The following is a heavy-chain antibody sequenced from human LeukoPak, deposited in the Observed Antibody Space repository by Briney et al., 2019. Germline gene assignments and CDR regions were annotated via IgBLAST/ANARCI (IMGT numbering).Heavy chain of an antibody. CDR2: ISSSSSYI. J-gene: IGHJ4*02. Sequence: GGSLRLSCAASGFTFSSYSMTWVRQAPGKGLEWVSSISSSSSYIYYADSVKGRFTISRDNSKNTLYLQMNSLRAEDTAVYYCARDFGPSWGQGTLVTVSS. D-gene: IGHD3-16*01. V-gene: IGHV3-21*01. CDR1: GFTFSSYS. CDR3: ARDFGPS.